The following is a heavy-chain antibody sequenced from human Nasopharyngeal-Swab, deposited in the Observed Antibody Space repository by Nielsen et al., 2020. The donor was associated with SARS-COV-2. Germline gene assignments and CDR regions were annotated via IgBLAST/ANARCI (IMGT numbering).Heavy chain of an antibody. D-gene: IGHD3-10*01. V-gene: IGHV3-74*01. CDR2: INSDGSTT. Sequence: GESLKISCAVSGFTFSSYWMHWVRQAPGKGLVWVSRINSDGSTTTYADSVKGRFTISRDNAKNTLYLQMNSLRAEDTAVYYCARDPSLPILLWFGELLGWFDPWGQGTLVTVSS. CDR3: ARDPSLPILLWFGELLGWFDP. J-gene: IGHJ5*02. CDR1: GFTFSSYW.